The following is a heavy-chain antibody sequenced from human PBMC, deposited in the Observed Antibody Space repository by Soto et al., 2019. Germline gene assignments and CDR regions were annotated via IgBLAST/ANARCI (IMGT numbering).Heavy chain of an antibody. CDR1: GGSITTTASY. Sequence: QVQLQESGPGLVKPSQTLSLTCPVSGGSITTTASYWSWIRQHPEKGLEWIGYISYSGVTNYSQSLSRRVSTCADTSKHQFSLKMSSMTAADTAVYYWAKGGESSQGFARWGRGTLVVASS. J-gene: IGHJ5*02. V-gene: IGHV4-31*03. CDR2: ISYSGVT. CDR3: AKGGESSQGFAR.